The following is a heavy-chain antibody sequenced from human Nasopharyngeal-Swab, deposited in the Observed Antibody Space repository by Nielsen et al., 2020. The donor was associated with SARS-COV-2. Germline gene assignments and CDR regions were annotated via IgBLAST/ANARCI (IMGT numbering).Heavy chain of an antibody. CDR1: GGTFSSYA. D-gene: IGHD6-19*01. Sequence: SVKVSCKASGGTFSSYAISWVRQAPGQGLEWMGGIIPIFGTANYAQKFQGRVTITADKSTSTAYMELSSLRSEDTAVYYCATRAVAGFFDYWGQGTLVTVSS. CDR3: ATRAVAGFFDY. V-gene: IGHV1-69*06. CDR2: IIPIFGTA. J-gene: IGHJ4*02.